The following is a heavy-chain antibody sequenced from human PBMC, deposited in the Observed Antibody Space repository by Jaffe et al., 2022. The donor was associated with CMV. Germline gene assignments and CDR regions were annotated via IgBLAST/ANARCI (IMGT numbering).Heavy chain of an antibody. J-gene: IGHJ5*02. Sequence: QVQLVQSGAEVKKPGASVKVSCKASGYTFTSYAMHWVRQAPGQRLEWMGWINAGNGNTKYSQKFQGRVTITRDTSASTAYMELSSLRSEDTAVYYCAREVVVAKGYCSGGSCYASSGWFDPWGQGTLVTVSS. D-gene: IGHD2-15*01. CDR1: GYTFTSYA. CDR2: INAGNGNT. CDR3: AREVVVAKGYCSGGSCYASSGWFDP. V-gene: IGHV1-3*01.